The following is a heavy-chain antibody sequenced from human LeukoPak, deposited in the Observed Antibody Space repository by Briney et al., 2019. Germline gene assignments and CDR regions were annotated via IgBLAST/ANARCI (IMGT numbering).Heavy chain of an antibody. D-gene: IGHD5-12*01. CDR3: ARARGYSGYDPFDY. CDR1: GGSISSGDYY. J-gene: IGHJ4*02. CDR2: IYYSGST. Sequence: SETLSLTCTVSGGSISSGDYYWGWIRQPPGKGLEWIGYIYYSGSTYYNPSLKSRVTISVDTSKNQFSLKLSSVTAADTAVYYCARARGYSGYDPFDYWGQGTLVTVSS. V-gene: IGHV4-30-4*01.